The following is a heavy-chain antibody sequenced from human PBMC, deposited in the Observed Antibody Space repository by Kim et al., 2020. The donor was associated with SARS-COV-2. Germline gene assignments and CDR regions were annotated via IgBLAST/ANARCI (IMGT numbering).Heavy chain of an antibody. D-gene: IGHD6-19*01. J-gene: IGHJ5*01. Sequence: GGSLRLSCATSGLTFGAYALSWVRQAPGGGLEWVASVNNNNNPYYADFVKGRFTVSRDYSQNTLYLQMDRLRAEDTALYYCAKDHPSGGWPAFDSWGQGTLVSVSS. CDR2: VNNNNNP. CDR3: AKDHPSGGWPAFDS. CDR1: GLTFGAYA. V-gene: IGHV3-23*05.